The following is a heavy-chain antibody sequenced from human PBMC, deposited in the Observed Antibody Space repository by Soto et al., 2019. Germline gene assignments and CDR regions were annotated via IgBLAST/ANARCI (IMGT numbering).Heavy chain of an antibody. D-gene: IGHD3-3*01. J-gene: IGHJ4*02. CDR2: IKSKTDGWTT. CDR1: GFTFSNAW. V-gene: IGHV3-15*07. Sequence: GGSLRLSCAASGFTFSNAWMNWVRQAPGKGLEWVGRIKSKTDGWTTDYAAPVKGRFTISRDDSKNTLYLQMNSLKTEDTAVYYCTTRLRFLEWFFNDYWGQGTLVTVSS. CDR3: TTRLRFLEWFFNDY.